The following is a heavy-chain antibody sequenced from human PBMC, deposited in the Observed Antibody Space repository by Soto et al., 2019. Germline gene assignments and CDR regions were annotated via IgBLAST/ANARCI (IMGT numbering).Heavy chain of an antibody. D-gene: IGHD6-19*01. CDR3: ATQQWLVSPFDY. CDR1: GFTFSNYA. CDR2: ISGSGGST. Sequence: GESLRRSGAASGFTFSNYAMSWVRQAPGKGLEWVSAISGSGGSTYYADSVKGRFTISRDNSKNTLYLQMNSLRAEDTAVYYCATQQWLVSPFDYWGQGTLVTLSS. J-gene: IGHJ4*02. V-gene: IGHV3-23*01.